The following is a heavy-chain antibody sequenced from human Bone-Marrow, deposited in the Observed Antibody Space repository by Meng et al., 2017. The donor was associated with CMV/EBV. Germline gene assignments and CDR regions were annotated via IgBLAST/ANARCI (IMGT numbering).Heavy chain of an antibody. Sequence: GESLKISCAASGFTFSSYAMHWVRQAPGKGLVWVSRINSDGSSTSYADSVKGRFTISRDNAKNTLYLQMNSLRAEDTAVYYCARVYYDSSGYQGLYGMDVWGQGTTVTVSS. CDR3: ARVYYDSSGYQGLYGMDV. CDR2: INSDGSST. V-gene: IGHV3-74*01. D-gene: IGHD3-22*01. J-gene: IGHJ6*02. CDR1: GFTFSSYA.